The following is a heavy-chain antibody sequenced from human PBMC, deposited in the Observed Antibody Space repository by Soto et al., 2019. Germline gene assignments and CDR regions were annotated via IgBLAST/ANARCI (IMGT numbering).Heavy chain of an antibody. CDR2: IRAYNGNT. D-gene: IGHD3-10*01. V-gene: IGHV1-18*01. CDR1: GYTFTIYG. Sequence: GASVKVSCKGSGYTFTIYGISWVRQAPGQGLEWMGWIRAYNGNTNYSQNFQGRVTITRDTSASTVYMELSGLGSEDTAVYYCARDPYYGSGNYMGSLVVAGYFVYWGQGTLVTVSS. CDR3: ARDPYYGSGNYMGSLVVAGYFVY. J-gene: IGHJ4*02.